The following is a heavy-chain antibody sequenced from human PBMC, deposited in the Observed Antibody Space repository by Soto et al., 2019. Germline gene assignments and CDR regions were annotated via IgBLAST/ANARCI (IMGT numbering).Heavy chain of an antibody. CDR2: IYHSGDT. Sequence: PSETLSLTCTVSGGSLSSGAWSWIRQPPGKGLEWIGYIYHSGDTYYNPSLKSRVTIALDRSKHQFSLKLSSVTAADTAVYYCARVYYDNFFDYWGQGTLVTVS. V-gene: IGHV4-30-2*01. CDR3: ARVYYDNFFDY. CDR1: GGSLSSGA. J-gene: IGHJ4*02. D-gene: IGHD3-22*01.